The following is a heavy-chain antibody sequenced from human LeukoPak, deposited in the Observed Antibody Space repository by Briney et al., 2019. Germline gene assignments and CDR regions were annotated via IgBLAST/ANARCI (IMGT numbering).Heavy chain of an antibody. V-gene: IGHV1-2*02. CDR2: MNPNSGGT. J-gene: IGHJ5*02. CDR3: ARDRGQTTVVTPAIGFDP. D-gene: IGHD4-23*01. Sequence: ASVNVSRKASGYTFTSYDINWVRQATGQGLEWMGWMNPNSGGTNYAQKFQGRVTMTRDTSISTAYMELNRLRSDDTAVYYCARDRGQTTVVTPAIGFDPWGQGTLVTVSS. CDR1: GYTFTSYD.